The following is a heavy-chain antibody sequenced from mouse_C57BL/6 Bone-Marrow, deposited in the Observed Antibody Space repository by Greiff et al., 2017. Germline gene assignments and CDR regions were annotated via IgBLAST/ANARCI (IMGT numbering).Heavy chain of an antibody. D-gene: IGHD1-1*01. Sequence: VQLVESGPGLVQPSQSLSITCTVSGFSLTSYGVPWVRQSPGKGLEWLGVIWSGGSTDYNAAFISRLSISKDNSKSQVFFKMNSLQADDTAIYYCARNGLGSSYVNWYFDVWGTGTTVTVSS. V-gene: IGHV2-2*01. CDR3: ARNGLGSSYVNWYFDV. J-gene: IGHJ1*03. CDR2: IWSGGST. CDR1: GFSLTSYG.